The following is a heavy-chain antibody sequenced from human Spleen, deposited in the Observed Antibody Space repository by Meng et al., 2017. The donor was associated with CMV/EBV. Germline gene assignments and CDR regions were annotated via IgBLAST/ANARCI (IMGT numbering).Heavy chain of an antibody. CDR2: INANSGGT. CDR1: AYTFTGYY. J-gene: IGHJ5*02. V-gene: IGHV1-2*02. Sequence: AYTFTGYYLPWVRQAPGQGLEWMGWINANSGGTNYAQKFQGRVTMTRDTAIGTAYMSLSRLRSDDTAVYYCARGSYYYDSSGPFDPWGQGTLVTVSS. CDR3: ARGSYYYDSSGPFDP. D-gene: IGHD3-22*01.